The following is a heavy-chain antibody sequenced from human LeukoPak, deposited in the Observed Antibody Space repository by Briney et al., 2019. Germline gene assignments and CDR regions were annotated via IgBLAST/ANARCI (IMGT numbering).Heavy chain of an antibody. CDR2: NNPNNDGT. CDR3: VREALGSGTYYSDY. J-gene: IGHJ4*02. Sequence: SVKLSCKASGYTVTGYYIHWERHAPGQGPEWMGWNNPNNDGTNYVQTFQGRVTMTRDRSLSTSYMELSRLRSDETAVYYCVREALGSGTYYSDYWGQGTLVTISS. CDR1: GYTVTGYY. D-gene: IGHD3-10*01. V-gene: IGHV1-2*02.